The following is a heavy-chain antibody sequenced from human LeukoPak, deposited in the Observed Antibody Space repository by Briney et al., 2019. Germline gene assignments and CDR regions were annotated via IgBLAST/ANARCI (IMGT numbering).Heavy chain of an antibody. J-gene: IGHJ4*02. V-gene: IGHV3/OR16-10*01. Sequence: GGSLRLSCAASGFAFSSYALHWVRRAPGKGLEWVSAIGTGGDTYYADSVKGRFTISRDNAKNSVYLQMNSLRDEDTAVYYCARFGATAIDYWGQGTLVTVSS. D-gene: IGHD3-16*01. CDR2: IGTGGDT. CDR3: ARFGATAIDY. CDR1: GFAFSSYA.